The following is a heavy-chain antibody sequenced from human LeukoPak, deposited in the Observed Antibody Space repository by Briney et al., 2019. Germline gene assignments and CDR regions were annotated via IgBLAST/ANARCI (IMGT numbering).Heavy chain of an antibody. CDR1: GFTFSSYG. J-gene: IGHJ4*02. CDR3: AKDGNNWKTNPAYYFDY. V-gene: IGHV3-30*02. CDR2: IRYDGSNK. Sequence: GGSLRLSCAASGFTFSSYGMHWVRQAPGKGLEWVAFIRYDGSNKYYADSVKGRFTISRDNSKNTLYLQMNSLRAEDTAVYYCAKDGNNWKTNPAYYFDYWGQGTLVTVSS. D-gene: IGHD1-1*01.